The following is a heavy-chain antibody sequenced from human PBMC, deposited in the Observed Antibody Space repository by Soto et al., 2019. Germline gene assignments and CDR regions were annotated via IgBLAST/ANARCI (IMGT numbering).Heavy chain of an antibody. D-gene: IGHD2-2*01. V-gene: IGHV1-69*09. CDR2: INPLSGIP. Sequence: QVQLVQSGAEVKKPESSVKVSCKTSGGTFVRHVISWVRQAPGQGPEWMGKINPLSGIPNYAQKIQDRVTFTADTDSSTAYMELSSLRSDDTAVYYCANPACAATWCSPSHNLDHWGQGTLVTVSS. J-gene: IGHJ4*02. CDR1: GGTFVRHV. CDR3: ANPACAATWCSPSHNLDH.